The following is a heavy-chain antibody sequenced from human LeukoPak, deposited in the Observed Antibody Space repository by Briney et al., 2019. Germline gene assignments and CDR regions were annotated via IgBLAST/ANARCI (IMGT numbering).Heavy chain of an antibody. V-gene: IGHV1-2*02. J-gene: IGHJ6*02. CDR1: GYTFTGYY. CDR3: ARAGYCSGGSCYSEYYYYGMDV. D-gene: IGHD2-15*01. CDR2: INPNSGGT. Sequence: ASVKVSCKAPGYTFTGYYMHWVRQAPGQGLEWMGWINPNSGGTNYAQKFQGRVTMTRDTSISTAYMELSRLRSDDTAVYYCARAGYCSGGSCYSEYYYYGMDVWGQGTTVTVSS.